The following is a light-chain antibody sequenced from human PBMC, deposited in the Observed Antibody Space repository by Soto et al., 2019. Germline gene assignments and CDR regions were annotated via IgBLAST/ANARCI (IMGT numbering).Light chain of an antibody. CDR1: QSILHTSNKMNY. CDR3: QQYYSSPNT. J-gene: IGKJ2*01. Sequence: DIVMTQSPDSLAVSLGERATINCKSSQSILHTSNKMNYLGLYQQKPGQPPKLLFYWASTRESGVPDRFSGSGSGTDFTLTISSLQAEDVAVYYCQQYYSSPNTFGQGTKVEIK. V-gene: IGKV4-1*01. CDR2: WAS.